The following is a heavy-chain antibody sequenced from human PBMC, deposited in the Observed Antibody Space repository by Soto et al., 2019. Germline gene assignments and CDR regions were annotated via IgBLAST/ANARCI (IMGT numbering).Heavy chain of an antibody. CDR2: IIPILGIA. J-gene: IGHJ3*02. CDR1: GGTFSSYT. Sequence: SVKVSCKASGGTFSSYTISWVRQAPGQGLEWMGRIIPILGIANYAQKFQGRVTITADKSTSTAYMELSSLRSEDTAVYYCAIMSSYDAFDIWGQGTMVTVSS. V-gene: IGHV1-69*02. CDR3: AIMSSYDAFDI. D-gene: IGHD3-16*01.